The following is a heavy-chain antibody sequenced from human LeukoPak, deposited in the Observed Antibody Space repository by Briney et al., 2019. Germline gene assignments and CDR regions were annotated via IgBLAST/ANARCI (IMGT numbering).Heavy chain of an antibody. CDR2: IDMSGSTI. V-gene: IGHV3-11*01. CDR1: GFAFSDYY. J-gene: IGHJ4*02. CDR3: AKDILAAGLFFDY. Sequence: GGSLRLSCAASGFAFSDYYMGWVRQSPGKGLEWVSYIDMSGSTIFYADSVKGRFTISRDNAKNSLFLQMNNLRAEDTAVYYCAKDILAAGLFFDYWGQGALVTVSS. D-gene: IGHD6-13*01.